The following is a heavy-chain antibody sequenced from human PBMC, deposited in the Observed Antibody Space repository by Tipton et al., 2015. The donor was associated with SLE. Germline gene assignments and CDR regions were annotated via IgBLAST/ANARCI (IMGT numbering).Heavy chain of an antibody. CDR2: ISGDSSYK. V-gene: IGHV3-21*01. CDR1: GFTFSSYA. D-gene: IGHD3-3*01. J-gene: IGHJ1*01. Sequence: SLRLSCAASGFTFSSYAMHWVRQAPGKGLEWVSSISGDSSYKFYADSLKGRFTISRDNAKNSLYLQVDSLGADDTAVYYCARDFWSDPSIEYFQHWGQGTLVIVSS. CDR3: ARDFWSDPSIEYFQH.